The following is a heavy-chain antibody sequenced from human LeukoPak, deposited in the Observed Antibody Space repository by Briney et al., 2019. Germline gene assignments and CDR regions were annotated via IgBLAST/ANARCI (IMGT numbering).Heavy chain of an antibody. CDR1: GGSFSGHY. J-gene: IGHJ4*02. Sequence: PSETLSLTCALYGGSFSGHYWSWIRQPPGKGLEWIGYIYYSGSTNYNPSLKSRVTISVDTSKNQFSLKLSSVTAADTAVYYCARDPSGYFNYWGQGTLATVSS. CDR2: IYYSGST. CDR3: ARDPSGYFNY. V-gene: IGHV4-59*11. D-gene: IGHD3-22*01.